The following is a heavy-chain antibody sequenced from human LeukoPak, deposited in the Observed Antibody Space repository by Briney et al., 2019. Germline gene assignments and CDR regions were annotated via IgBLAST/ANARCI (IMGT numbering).Heavy chain of an antibody. CDR3: AKEVYHDSSAYSDY. D-gene: IGHD3-22*01. J-gene: IGHJ4*02. CDR1: GFTFNTYW. Sequence: PGGSLRLSCRVSGFTFNTYWMHWVRQAPGKGLVWVSRMNNDGRVISYADSVKGRFTISRDNSKNTLYLQMNSLRAEDTAVYYCAKEVYHDSSAYSDYWGQGTLVTVSS. CDR2: MNNDGRVI. V-gene: IGHV3-74*01.